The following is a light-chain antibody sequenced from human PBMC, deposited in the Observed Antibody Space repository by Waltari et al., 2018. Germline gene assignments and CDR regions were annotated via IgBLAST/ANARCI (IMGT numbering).Light chain of an antibody. CDR2: EDN. J-gene: IGLJ3*02. Sequence: QQTPDDSPTTVTYEDNQRPSEVPDRFSGSIDSSSNSASLTISGLKTEDEADYYCQSYDSSQWVFGGGTKLTFL. CDR3: QSYDSSQWV. V-gene: IGLV6-57*01.